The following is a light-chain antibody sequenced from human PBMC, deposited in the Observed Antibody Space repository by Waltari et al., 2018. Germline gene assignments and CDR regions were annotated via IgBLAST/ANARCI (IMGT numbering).Light chain of an antibody. Sequence: QSVLTQPPSASGTPGQRVTISCSGSSSNIGSNTVNWYQQLPRTAPKLLIYSNKRRPSGVPDRFSGSKSGTSASLAISGLQSEDEADYYCAAWDDSLNGVVFGGGTKLTVL. CDR3: AAWDDSLNGVV. V-gene: IGLV1-44*01. CDR2: SNK. CDR1: SSNIGSNT. J-gene: IGLJ2*01.